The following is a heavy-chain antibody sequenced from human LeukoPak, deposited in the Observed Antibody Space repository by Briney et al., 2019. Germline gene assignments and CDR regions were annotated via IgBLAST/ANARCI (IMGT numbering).Heavy chain of an antibody. CDR1: GGTFSSYA. CDR2: IIPIFGTA. D-gene: IGHD5-24*01. Sequence: SVTVSFKASGGTFSSYAISWVRQAPGQGLEWMGGIIPIFGTANYAQKFQGRVTITADESTSTAYMELSSLRSEDTAVYYCAREGRDGYTNFDYWGQGTLVTVSS. J-gene: IGHJ4*02. V-gene: IGHV1-69*13. CDR3: AREGRDGYTNFDY.